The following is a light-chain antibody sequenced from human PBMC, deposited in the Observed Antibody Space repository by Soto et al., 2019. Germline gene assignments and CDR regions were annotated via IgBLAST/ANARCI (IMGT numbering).Light chain of an antibody. V-gene: IGLV1-40*01. CDR3: QSYDSSLSYV. J-gene: IGLJ1*01. CDR1: SSNIGAVYD. Sequence: QLVLTQPPSVSGAPGQRVTISCTGSSSNIGAVYDVHWYQQLPGTAPKLLIYGNSNRPSGVPDRFSGSKSGTSASLAITGLQAEDEADYYCQSYDSSLSYVFGTGTKVTVL. CDR2: GNS.